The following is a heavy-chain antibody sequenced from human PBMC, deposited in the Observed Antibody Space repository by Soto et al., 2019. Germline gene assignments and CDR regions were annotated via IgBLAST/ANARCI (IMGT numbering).Heavy chain of an antibody. J-gene: IGHJ6*03. V-gene: IGHV4-31*03. CDR2: IYYSGST. D-gene: IGHD4-4*01. CDR1: GGSISSGGYY. CDR3: ARVRDSNNHYYYYMDV. Sequence: SETLSLTCTVSGGSISSGGYYWSWIRQHPGKGLEWIGYIYYSGSTYYNPSLKSRVTISVDTSKNHFSLKLSSVTAADTAVYYCARVRDSNNHYYYYMDVWGKGTTVTVSS.